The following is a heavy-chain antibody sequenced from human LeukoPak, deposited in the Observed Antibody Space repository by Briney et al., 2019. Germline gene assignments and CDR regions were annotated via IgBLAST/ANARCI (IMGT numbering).Heavy chain of an antibody. CDR3: ASGTYYYFDF. D-gene: IGHD1-26*01. CDR1: DGSISSYY. CDR2: IYYSGST. Sequence: PSETLSLTCTVSDGSISSYYWSWIRQPPGKGLEWIGYIYYSGSTNYNPSLKNRVTISVDTSKNQFSLKLRSVTAADTAVYYYASGTYYYFDFWGQGTLVTVSS. J-gene: IGHJ4*02. V-gene: IGHV4-59*08.